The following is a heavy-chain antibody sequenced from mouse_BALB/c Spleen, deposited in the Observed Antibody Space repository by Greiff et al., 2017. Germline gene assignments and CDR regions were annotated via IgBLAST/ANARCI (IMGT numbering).Heavy chain of an antibody. D-gene: IGHD1-1*01. CDR3: ARNYGSSSWYFDV. V-gene: IGHV1-4*01. CDR2: INPSTGYT. J-gene: IGHJ1*01. Sequence: VQLQQSGTVLARPGASVKMSCKASGYSFTSYWMHWVKQRPGQGLEWIGYINPSTGYTEYNQKFKDKATLTADKSSSTAYMQLSSLTSEDSAVYYCARNYGSSSWYFDVWGAGTTVTVSS. CDR1: GYSFTSYW.